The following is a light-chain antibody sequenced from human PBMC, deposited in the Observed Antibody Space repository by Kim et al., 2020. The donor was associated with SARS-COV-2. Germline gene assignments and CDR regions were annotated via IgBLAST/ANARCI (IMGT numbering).Light chain of an antibody. CDR2: DAS. J-gene: IGKJ2*01. Sequence: EIVLTQSPATLSLSPGERATLSCRASQSVSSYLAWYQQKPGQAPRLLIYDASNRATGIPARFSGSGSGTDFTLTISSLEPEDFAVYYYQQRRNWPPRDTCGQGTKLE. CDR1: QSVSSY. V-gene: IGKV3-11*01. CDR3: QQRRNWPPRDT.